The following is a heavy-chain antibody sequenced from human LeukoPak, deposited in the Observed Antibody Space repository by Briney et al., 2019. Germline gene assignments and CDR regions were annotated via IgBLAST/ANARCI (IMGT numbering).Heavy chain of an antibody. CDR3: ARDRGRSYYYYYGMDV. Sequence: SETLSLTCTVSGGSISSYYWSWIRQPPGKGLEWIGYIYYSGSTNYNPSLKSRVTISVDTSKNQFSLKLSSVTAADTAVYYCARDRGRSYYYYYGMDVWGQGTTVTVSS. CDR1: GGSISSYY. J-gene: IGHJ6*02. CDR2: IYYSGST. V-gene: IGHV4-59*12.